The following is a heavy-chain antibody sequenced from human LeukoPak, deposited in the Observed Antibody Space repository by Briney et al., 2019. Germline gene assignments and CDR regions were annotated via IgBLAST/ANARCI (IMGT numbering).Heavy chain of an antibody. J-gene: IGHJ5*02. D-gene: IGHD2/OR15-2a*01. CDR3: ARGKTSQNIVTRKTYNWFDP. V-gene: IGHV3-33*05. Sequence: GGSLRLSCAGSGFTFSSYGMHWVRQAPGKGLEWVALISYDGSNKDYADSVKGRFTVSRDNSKNTLYVQMNSLRAEDTAVYYCARGKTSQNIVTRKTYNWFDPWGQGTLVTVPS. CDR1: GFTFSSYG. CDR2: ISYDGSNK.